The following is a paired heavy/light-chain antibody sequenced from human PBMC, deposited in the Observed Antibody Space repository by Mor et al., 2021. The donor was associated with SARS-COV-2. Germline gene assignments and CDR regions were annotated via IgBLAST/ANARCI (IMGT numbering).Heavy chain of an antibody. Sequence: QVQLVQSGAEVKKPGASVKVSCKASGYTFTGYYMHWVRQAPGQGLEWMGWINPNSGGTNYAQKFQGWVTMTRDTSISTAYMELSRLRSDDTAVYYCARASYYDILTGYYNQGWFDPWGQGTLVTVSS. CDR2: INPNSGGT. CDR3: ARASYYDILTGYYNQGWFDP. J-gene: IGHJ5*02. D-gene: IGHD3-9*01. CDR1: GYTFTGYY. V-gene: IGHV1-2*04.
Light chain of an antibody. Sequence: AIRMTQSPSSFSASTGDRVTITCRASQGISSYLAWYQQKPGKAPKLLIYAASTLQSGVPSRFSGSGSGTDFTLTISCLQSEDFATYYCQQYYSYPGTFGQGTKLEIK. CDR1: QGISSY. V-gene: IGKV1-8*01. CDR2: AAS. CDR3: QQYYSYPGT. J-gene: IGKJ2*01.